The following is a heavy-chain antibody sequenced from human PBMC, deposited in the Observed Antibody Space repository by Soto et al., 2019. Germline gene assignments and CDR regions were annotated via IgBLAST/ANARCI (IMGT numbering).Heavy chain of an antibody. CDR1: GGTFSSYT. CDR3: ARAPYCGGDCYSSIYWFDP. V-gene: IGHV1-69*02. J-gene: IGHJ5*02. Sequence: SVKVSRKASGGTFSSYTISWVRQGPGQGLEWMGRIIPILGIANYAQKLQGRVTITADKSTSTAYMELSSLRSEDTAVYYCARAPYCGGDCYSSIYWFDPWGQGTLVTVSS. D-gene: IGHD2-21*01. CDR2: IIPILGIA.